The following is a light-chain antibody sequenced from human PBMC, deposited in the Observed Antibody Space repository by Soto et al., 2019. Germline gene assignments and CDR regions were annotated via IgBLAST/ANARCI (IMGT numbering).Light chain of an antibody. CDR2: GAS. J-gene: IGKJ5*01. CDR3: QQYVSSPPIT. CDR1: QSVSSSY. Sequence: EIVLTQSPGTLSLSPGERATLSCRASQSVSSSYLAWYQQKPGQAPRLLIYGASSRATGITDRFSGSGSGTDFTLTISRLEPADFAVYYCQQYVSSPPITFGQGTRLESK. V-gene: IGKV3-20*01.